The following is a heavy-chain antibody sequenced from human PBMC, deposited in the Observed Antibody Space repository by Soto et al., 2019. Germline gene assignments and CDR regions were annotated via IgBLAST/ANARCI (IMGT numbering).Heavy chain of an antibody. CDR3: AKDAISGDGIWLMDS. V-gene: IGHV3-23*01. J-gene: IGHJ5*02. D-gene: IGHD4-17*01. Sequence: GGSLRLSCAASGFTLRNYAMTWARQAPGKGLEWVSSLLRSGSSAYYADSVRGRFSISSDTSANSLYLQMDNLRAEDTAIYYCAKDAISGDGIWLMDSWGQGTVVTVSS. CDR1: GFTLRNYA. CDR2: LLRSGSSA.